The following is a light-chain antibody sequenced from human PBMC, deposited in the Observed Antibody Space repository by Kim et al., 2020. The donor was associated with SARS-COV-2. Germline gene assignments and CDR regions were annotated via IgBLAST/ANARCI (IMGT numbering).Light chain of an antibody. CDR3: QQAYSFRFT. CDR1: QGISSW. CDR2: DAS. V-gene: IGKV1-12*02. J-gene: IGKJ3*01. Sequence: ASVGDRVTITGRASQGISSWLAWYKQKPGKGPKLLIYDASNLQSGVPSRFSGRGSGTDFTLTISSLQTEDFATYYWQQAYSFRFTFGPGTKVDIK.